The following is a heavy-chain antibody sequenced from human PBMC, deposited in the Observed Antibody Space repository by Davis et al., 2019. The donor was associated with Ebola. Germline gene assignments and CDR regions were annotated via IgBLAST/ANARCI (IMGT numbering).Heavy chain of an antibody. D-gene: IGHD2-15*01. V-gene: IGHV4-4*07. CDR1: GGSISSSY. CDR3: ARGPPYFCMGGRCYSYYFDS. J-gene: IGHJ4*02. Sequence: ETLYLTCTVSGGSISSSYWRWIRQPAGKGLEWIGRVYTSGSTTYNPSLRSRVTMSVDTSINQFPLRLSSFNAADTAVYFCARGPPYFCMGGRCYSYYFDSWGQGTLVTVSS. CDR2: VYTSGST.